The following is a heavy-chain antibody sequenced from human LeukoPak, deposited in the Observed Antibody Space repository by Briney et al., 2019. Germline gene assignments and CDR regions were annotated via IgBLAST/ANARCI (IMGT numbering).Heavy chain of an antibody. CDR2: IYSGGST. Sequence: GGSLRLSCAASGFTVSSNYMSWVRQAPGKGLEWVSVIYSGGSTYYADSVKGRFTISRDNSKNTLYLQTNSLRAEDTAVYYCARDRKGRYGDHFDYWGQGTLVTVSS. V-gene: IGHV3-66*01. D-gene: IGHD4-17*01. CDR3: ARDRKGRYGDHFDY. J-gene: IGHJ4*02. CDR1: GFTVSSNY.